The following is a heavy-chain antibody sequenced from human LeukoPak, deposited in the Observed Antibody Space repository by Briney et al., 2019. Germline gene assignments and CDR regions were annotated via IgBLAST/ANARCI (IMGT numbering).Heavy chain of an antibody. V-gene: IGHV5-51*01. CDR1: GYSFTTYW. CDR3: VRPSSSGWYEF. Sequence: GESLKISCKGSGYSFTTYWIGWVRQMPEKGLEWMGIIYPANSDTRYSSSFQGQVTMSADKSISTAYPQWSSLKASDSAMYYCVRPSSSGWYEFWGQGTLVTVSS. J-gene: IGHJ4*02. CDR2: IYPANSDT. D-gene: IGHD6-19*01.